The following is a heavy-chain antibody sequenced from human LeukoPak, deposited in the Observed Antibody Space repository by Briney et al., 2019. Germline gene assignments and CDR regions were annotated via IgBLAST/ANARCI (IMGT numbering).Heavy chain of an antibody. D-gene: IGHD6-6*01. CDR1: GFTFSSNS. CDR2: ISSAGSTI. V-gene: IGHV3-48*01. Sequence: GGSLRLSCAASGFTFSSNSMDWVRQAPGKGLEWVSYISSAGSTIYYADSVRGRFTISRDNAKNSLYLEMNGLRAEDTAVYYCARDREEYSSSSPNDYWGQGTLVTVSS. CDR3: ARDREEYSSSSPNDY. J-gene: IGHJ4*02.